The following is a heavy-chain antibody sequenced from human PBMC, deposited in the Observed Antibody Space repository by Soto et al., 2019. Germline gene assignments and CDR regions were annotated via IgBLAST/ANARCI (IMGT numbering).Heavy chain of an antibody. Sequence: EVQLVESGGGLVQPGGSLRLSCAASGFTFSSYWMSWVRQAPGKGLEWVANIKQDGSEKYYVDSVKGPFTSSRDNAKNPLYLQMNSRRAEDTAVYYCAVDRAHIVVVTAHCHSPFDYWGQGTLVTVSS. CDR1: GFTFSSYW. D-gene: IGHD2-21*02. J-gene: IGHJ4*02. CDR2: IKQDGSEK. V-gene: IGHV3-7*03. CDR3: AVDRAHIVVVTAHCHSPFDY.